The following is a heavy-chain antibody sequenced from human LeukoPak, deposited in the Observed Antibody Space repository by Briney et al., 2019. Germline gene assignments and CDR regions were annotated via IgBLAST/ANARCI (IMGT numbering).Heavy chain of an antibody. CDR2: IYSGGST. J-gene: IGHJ4*02. V-gene: IGHV3-53*01. D-gene: IGHD3-22*01. CDR1: GFTVSSNY. CDR3: ASAYYYDSSGASN. Sequence: PGGSLRLSCAASGFTVSSNYMSWVRQAPGKGLEWVSVIYSGGSTYYADSVKGRFTISRDNSKNTLYLQMNSLRAEDTAVYYCASAYYYDSSGASNWGQGTLVTVSS.